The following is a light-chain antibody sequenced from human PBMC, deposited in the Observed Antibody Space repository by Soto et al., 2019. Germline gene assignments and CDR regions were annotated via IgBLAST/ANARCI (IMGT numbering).Light chain of an antibody. V-gene: IGKV3-15*01. J-gene: IGKJ1*01. CDR2: DAS. CDR1: QSVSTN. CDR3: QQYHNWPPWT. Sequence: EIVMTQSPATLSVSPGERATLSCRASQSVSTNLAWYQQKPGQAPILLIYDASTRAAGVPARFSGSGSGTEFTLTISSLQSEVFAVYSCQQYHNWPPWTFGQGTKVELK.